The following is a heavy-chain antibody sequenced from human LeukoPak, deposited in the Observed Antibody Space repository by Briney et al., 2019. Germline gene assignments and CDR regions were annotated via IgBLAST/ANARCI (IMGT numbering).Heavy chain of an antibody. CDR1: GGSFSGYY. CDR2: INHSGST. Sequence: SETLSLTCAVYGGSFSGYYWSWIRQPPGKGLEWIGEINHSGSTNYNPSLKSRVIISVDTSKNQFSLKLSSVTAADTAVYYCARGSLWFGEDYWGQGTLVTVSS. CDR3: ARGSLWFGEDY. J-gene: IGHJ4*02. D-gene: IGHD3-10*01. V-gene: IGHV4-34*01.